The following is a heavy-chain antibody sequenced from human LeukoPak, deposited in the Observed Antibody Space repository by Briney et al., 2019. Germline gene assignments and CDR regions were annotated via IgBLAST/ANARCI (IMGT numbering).Heavy chain of an antibody. D-gene: IGHD6-13*01. Sequence: PSETLSLTCTVSGGSISSYYWSWIRQPPGKGLEWIGYIYYSGSTNYNPSLKSRVTISVDTSKNQFSLKLSSVTAADTAVCYCARDRNPYSSSWGGHYYYGMDVWGQGTTVTVSS. V-gene: IGHV4-59*01. CDR1: GGSISSYY. CDR2: IYYSGST. CDR3: ARDRNPYSSSWGGHYYYGMDV. J-gene: IGHJ6*02.